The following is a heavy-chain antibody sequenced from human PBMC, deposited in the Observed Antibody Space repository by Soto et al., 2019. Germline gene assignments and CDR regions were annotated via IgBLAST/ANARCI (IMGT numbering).Heavy chain of an antibody. CDR2: ISGSGSTL. V-gene: IGHV3-11*01. CDR1: GFTFSDYY. CDR3: AREPYGDPFICIDA. J-gene: IGHJ6*03. D-gene: IGHD4-17*01. Sequence: GGSLRLSCAASGFTFSDYYMNWIRQAPGKGLEWVSYISGSGSTLYYADSVEGRFTISRDNAKNSLYLQMNSLRAEDTAVYYLAREPYGDPFICIDAWGKGTTVTVSS.